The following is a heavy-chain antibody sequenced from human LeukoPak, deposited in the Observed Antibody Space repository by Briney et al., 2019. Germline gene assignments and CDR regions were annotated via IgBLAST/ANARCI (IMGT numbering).Heavy chain of an antibody. D-gene: IGHD1-14*01. CDR2: IKSKTDGGTT. J-gene: IGHJ4*02. CDR1: GFGVSRNY. Sequence: GGSLRLSCAASGFGVSRNYMSWVRQAPGKGLEWVGRIKSKTDGGTTDYAAPVKGRFTISRDDSKNTLFLQMNSLKTEDTAVYYCTTHLPYNYWGQGTLVTVSS. V-gene: IGHV3-15*01. CDR3: TTHLPYNY.